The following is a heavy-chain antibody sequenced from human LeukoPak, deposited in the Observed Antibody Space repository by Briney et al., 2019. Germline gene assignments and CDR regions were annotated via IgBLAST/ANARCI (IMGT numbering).Heavy chain of an antibody. D-gene: IGHD6-19*01. CDR2: ISSSSSYI. CDR3: AKDNWLPSSPAVAGLGD. Sequence: GGSLRLSCAASGFTFSSYSMNWVREAPGKGLERVSSISSSSSYIYYADSVKGRFTISRDNSRNTLYLQMNSLTVEDTAVYYCAKDNWLPSSPAVAGLGDWNQGTLVTVSS. J-gene: IGHJ4*02. CDR1: GFTFSSYS. V-gene: IGHV3-21*01.